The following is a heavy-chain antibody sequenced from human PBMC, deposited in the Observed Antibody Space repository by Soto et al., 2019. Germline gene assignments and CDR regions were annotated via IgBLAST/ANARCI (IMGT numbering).Heavy chain of an antibody. Sequence: QVQLQQWGAGLLKPSETLSLTCAVYGGSFSGYYWSWIRQPPGKGLEWIGEINHSGSTNYNPSLKRRVTIKVGTSKNQVSPKMRAALDSDSAVYSGARAAHRDCSGGSCCSGSDYWGQGTLVTVSS. D-gene: IGHD2-15*01. V-gene: IGHV4-34*01. CDR1: GGSFSGYY. J-gene: IGHJ4*02. CDR3: ARAAHRDCSGGSCCSGSDY. CDR2: INHSGST.